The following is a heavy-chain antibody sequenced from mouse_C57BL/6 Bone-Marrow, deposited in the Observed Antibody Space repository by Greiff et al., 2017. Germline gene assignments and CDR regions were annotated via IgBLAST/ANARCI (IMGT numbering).Heavy chain of an antibody. Sequence: QVQLKESGPELVKPGASVKISCKASGYAFSSSWMNWVKQRPGKGLEWIGRIYPGDGDTNYNGKFKGKATLTADKSSSTAYMQLSSLTSEDSAVYFCARDSNSLFDYWGQGTTLTVSS. J-gene: IGHJ2*01. CDR2: IYPGDGDT. CDR3: ARDSNSLFDY. CDR1: GYAFSSSW. D-gene: IGHD2-5*01. V-gene: IGHV1-82*01.